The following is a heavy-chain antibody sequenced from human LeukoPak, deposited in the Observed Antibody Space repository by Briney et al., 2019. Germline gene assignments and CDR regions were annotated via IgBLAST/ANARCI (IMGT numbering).Heavy chain of an antibody. D-gene: IGHD6-13*01. J-gene: IGHJ5*02. CDR1: GFTFSSYA. V-gene: IGHV3-23*01. CDR3: AKGGSSWYPNWFDP. CDR2: ISGSGGTT. Sequence: GGSLRLSCAASGFTFSSYAMSWVRQAPGKGLEWVSTISGSGGTTYYADSVKGRFTISSDNSKNTLYLQMNSLRAEDTAVYYCAKGGSSWYPNWFDPWGQGTLVTVSS.